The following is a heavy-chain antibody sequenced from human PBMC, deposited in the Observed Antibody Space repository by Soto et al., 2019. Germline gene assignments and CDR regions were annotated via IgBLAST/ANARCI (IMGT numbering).Heavy chain of an antibody. CDR1: GASIRSYY. CDR3: ARDMFDP. V-gene: IGHV4-59*01. J-gene: IGHJ5*02. CDR2: VYVSDYT. Sequence: SETLSLTCLVSGASIRSYYWHWIRQPPGKGLEWIGYVYVSDYTRYNSSLKSRVTISVDTSKNQFSLKLSSVTAADTAVYYCARDMFDPWGQGTLVTVSS.